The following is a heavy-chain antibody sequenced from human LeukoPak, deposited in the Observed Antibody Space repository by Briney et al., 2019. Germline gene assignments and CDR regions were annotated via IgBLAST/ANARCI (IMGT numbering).Heavy chain of an antibody. V-gene: IGHV4-39*01. CDR1: GGSISSSSYY. Sequence: PSETLSLTCTVSGGSISSSSYYWGWIRQPPGKGLEWIGSIYYSGSTYYNPSLKSRVTISVDTPKNQFSLKLSSVTAADTAVYYCAGHLPYSNYCYYWGQGTLVTVSS. CDR3: AGHLPYSNYCYY. J-gene: IGHJ4*02. D-gene: IGHD4-11*01. CDR2: IYYSGST.